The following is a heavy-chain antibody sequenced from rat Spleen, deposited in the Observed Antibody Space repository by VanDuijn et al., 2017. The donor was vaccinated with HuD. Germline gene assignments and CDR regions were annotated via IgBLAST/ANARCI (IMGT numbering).Heavy chain of an antibody. D-gene: IGHD1-11*01. J-gene: IGHJ1*01. Sequence: EVQLVESGGGLVQPGRSLKLSCAASGLSFSNYDMAWVRQAPTKGLEWVASISYDGTATYYRDSVKGRFTLSRNNAKSTLYLQMDSLRSEDTATYYCARHSDGGYSPYWYFDFWGPGTMVTVSS. CDR1: GLSFSNYD. CDR2: ISYDGTAT. CDR3: ARHSDGGYSPYWYFDF. V-gene: IGHV5-29*01.